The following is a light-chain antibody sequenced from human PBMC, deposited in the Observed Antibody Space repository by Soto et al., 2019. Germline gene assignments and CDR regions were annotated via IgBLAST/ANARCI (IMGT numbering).Light chain of an antibody. CDR3: CSYTGSSTS. CDR1: SSDVGSYNL. Sequence: QSALTQPASVSGSPGQSITMSCAGASSDVGSYNLVSWYQQYPGKAPKLIIYEGNKRPSGVSNRFSGSGSGNTASLTISGLQAEEAADYYCCSYTGSSTSFGGGTQLTVL. J-gene: IGLJ7*01. CDR2: EGN. V-gene: IGLV2-23*01.